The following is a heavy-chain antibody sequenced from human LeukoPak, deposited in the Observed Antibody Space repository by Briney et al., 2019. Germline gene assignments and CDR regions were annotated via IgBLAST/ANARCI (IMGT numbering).Heavy chain of an antibody. J-gene: IGHJ4*02. CDR3: ARHAKAYGSSCDY. D-gene: IGHD6-13*01. Sequence: GESLQISCKGFGYTFTTYWIGWVRQMPGKGLEWMGIIYPGDSETRYSPSFQGQVTISADKSTSTAYLQWTSLKASDTAMYYCARHAKAYGSSCDYWGQGTLVTVSS. V-gene: IGHV5-51*01. CDR2: IYPGDSET. CDR1: GYTFTTYW.